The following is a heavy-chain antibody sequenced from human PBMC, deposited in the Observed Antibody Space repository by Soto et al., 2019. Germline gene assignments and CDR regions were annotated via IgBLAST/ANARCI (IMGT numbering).Heavy chain of an antibody. Sequence: VESHKNSSKGSGYSCISYWISWVRQMPGKGLEWMGRIDPSDSYTNYSPSFQGHVTISADKSISTAYLQWSSLKASDTAMYYCARQSSGMDVWGQGTTVTVSS. CDR2: IDPSDSYT. D-gene: IGHD1-26*01. V-gene: IGHV5-10-1*01. J-gene: IGHJ6*02. CDR3: ARQSSGMDV. CDR1: GYSCISYW.